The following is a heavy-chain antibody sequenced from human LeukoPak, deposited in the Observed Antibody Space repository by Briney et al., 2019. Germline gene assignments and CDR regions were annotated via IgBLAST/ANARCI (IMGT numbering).Heavy chain of an antibody. V-gene: IGHV1-8*01. CDR3: ARGRIAAAGSYY. J-gene: IGHJ4*02. D-gene: IGHD6-13*01. CDR2: MNPNSDNT. CDR1: GYTFTSYD. Sequence: ASVKVSCKASGYTFTSYDINWVRQATGQGLEWMGWMNPNSDNTGYAQKFQGRVTMTRNTSISTAYMELSSLRSEDTAVYYCARGRIAAAGSYYWGQGTLVTVSS.